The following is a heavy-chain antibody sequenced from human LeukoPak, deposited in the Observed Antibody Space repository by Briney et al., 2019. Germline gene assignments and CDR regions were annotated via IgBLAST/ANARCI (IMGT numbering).Heavy chain of an antibody. V-gene: IGHV3-23*01. D-gene: IGHD2-2*01. CDR3: AKGGCVGTSCYRRAFDI. Sequence: GGSLRLSCAASGFTFSGYAMSWVRQAPGKGLEWVSAISGSGGSTYYADSVKGRFTISRDNSKNTLYLRMNSLRAEDTAVYYCAKGGCVGTSCYRRAFDIWGQGTMVTVSS. J-gene: IGHJ3*02. CDR2: ISGSGGST. CDR1: GFTFSGYA.